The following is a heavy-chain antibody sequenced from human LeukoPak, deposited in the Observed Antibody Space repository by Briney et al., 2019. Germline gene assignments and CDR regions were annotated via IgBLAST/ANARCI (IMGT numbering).Heavy chain of an antibody. J-gene: IGHJ3*02. V-gene: IGHV4-61*05. D-gene: IGHD3-22*01. Sequence: SETLSLTCTVSGGSISSSSYCWGWIRQPPGKGLEWIGYIYYSGSTNYNPSLKSRVTISVDTSKNQFSLKLSSVTAADTAVYYCARHRTGYDSSGYYYVGGAFDIWGQGTMVTVSS. CDR2: IYYSGST. CDR3: ARHRTGYDSSGYYYVGGAFDI. CDR1: GGSISSSSYC.